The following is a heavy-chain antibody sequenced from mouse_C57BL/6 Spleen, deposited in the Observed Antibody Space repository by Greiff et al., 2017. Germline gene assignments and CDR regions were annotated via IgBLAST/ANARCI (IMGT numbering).Heavy chain of an antibody. CDR1: GYTFTSYW. V-gene: IGHV1-52*01. J-gene: IGHJ2*01. CDR2: IDPSDSET. CDR3: ARGAYYDPDFDY. Sequence: VQLQQPGAELVRPGSSVKLSCKASGYTFTSYWMHWVKQRPIQGLEWIGNIDPSDSETHYNQKFKDKATLTVDKSSSTAYMQLSSLTSEDSAVYYCARGAYYDPDFDYWGQGTTLTVSS. D-gene: IGHD2-4*01.